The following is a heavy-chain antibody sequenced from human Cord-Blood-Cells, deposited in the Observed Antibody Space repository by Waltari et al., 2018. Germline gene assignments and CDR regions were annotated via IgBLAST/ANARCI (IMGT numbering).Heavy chain of an antibody. J-gene: IGHJ5*02. Sequence: VQLLQSGAEVHKPGASLRVSCQAAVYTFTSWCLSLLGQAPGNGPEWMGWSSAYNGKTNYAHKLQGRVTRTTDTSTSTGYMGLRSLRSDDTAVYYCESRIAVAGTWFDPGAREPWSPSPQ. CDR3: ESRIAVAGTWFDP. CDR1: VYTFTSWC. V-gene: IGHV1-18*01. D-gene: IGHD6-19*01. CDR2: SSAYNGKT.